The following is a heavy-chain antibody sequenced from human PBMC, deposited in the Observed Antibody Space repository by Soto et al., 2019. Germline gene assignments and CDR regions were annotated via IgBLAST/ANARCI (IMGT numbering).Heavy chain of an antibody. Sequence: QVQLQQWGAGLLKPSETLSLTCAVYGGSFSGYYWSWIRQPPGKGLEWIGEINHSGSTNYNPSLKSRVTISVDTSKNQFSLKLSSVTAADTAVYYCASGYPMVAATPAMGGWFDPWGQGTLVTVSS. V-gene: IGHV4-34*01. CDR1: GGSFSGYY. CDR3: ASGYPMVAATPAMGGWFDP. CDR2: INHSGST. D-gene: IGHD2-15*01. J-gene: IGHJ5*02.